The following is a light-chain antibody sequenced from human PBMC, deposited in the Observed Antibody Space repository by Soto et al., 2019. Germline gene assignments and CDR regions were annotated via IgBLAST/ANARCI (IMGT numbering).Light chain of an antibody. Sequence: QSALTQPRSVSGSPGQSVTISCTGTSSDVGGYNYVSWYEQHPVKAPKLMIYDVTKRPSGVPDRFSGSKSGNTASLTISGLLAEDEADYYCCSYAGSYTWVFGTGTTLTVL. CDR3: CSYAGSYTWV. J-gene: IGLJ1*01. CDR2: DVT. V-gene: IGLV2-11*01. CDR1: SSDVGGYNY.